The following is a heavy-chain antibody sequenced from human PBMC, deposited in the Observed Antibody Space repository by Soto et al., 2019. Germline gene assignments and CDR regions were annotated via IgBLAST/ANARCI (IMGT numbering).Heavy chain of an antibody. CDR2: ISAYNGNT. CDR3: ARHPYSGSYPGYFDY. Sequence: TSYGISWVRQAPGQGLEWMGWISAYNGNTNYAQKLQGRVTMTTDTSTSTAYMELRSLRSDDTAVYYCARHPYSGSYPGYFDYWGQGTLVTVSS. J-gene: IGHJ4*02. V-gene: IGHV1-18*01. D-gene: IGHD1-26*01. CDR1: TSYG.